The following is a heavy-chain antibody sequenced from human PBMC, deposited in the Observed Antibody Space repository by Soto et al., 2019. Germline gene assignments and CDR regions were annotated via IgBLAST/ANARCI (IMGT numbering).Heavy chain of an antibody. CDR3: ARDRAYYESSGLYFDY. Sequence: SETLSLTCAVYGGSFSGYYWSWIRQPPGKGLEWIGEINHSGSTNYNPSLKSRVTISVDTSKNQFSLKLSSVTAADTAVYYCARDRAYYESSGLYFDYWGQGTLVTVSS. CDR2: INHSGST. V-gene: IGHV4-34*01. CDR1: GGSFSGYY. D-gene: IGHD3-22*01. J-gene: IGHJ4*02.